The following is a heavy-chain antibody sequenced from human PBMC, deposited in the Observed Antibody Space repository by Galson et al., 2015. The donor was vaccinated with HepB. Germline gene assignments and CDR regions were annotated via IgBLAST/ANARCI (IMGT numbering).Heavy chain of an antibody. CDR3: AKDRAAGSPYYFDS. Sequence: SLRLSCAASGVSFSNYAMSWVRQAPGKGLEWVSSISGSGGSTYYAVSMKGRFTISRDKSKNTLYLQMNSLRAEDTAVYYCAKDRAAGSPYYFDSWGQGTLVTVSS. CDR1: GVSFSNYA. D-gene: IGHD1-14*01. J-gene: IGHJ4*02. V-gene: IGHV3-23*01. CDR2: ISGSGGST.